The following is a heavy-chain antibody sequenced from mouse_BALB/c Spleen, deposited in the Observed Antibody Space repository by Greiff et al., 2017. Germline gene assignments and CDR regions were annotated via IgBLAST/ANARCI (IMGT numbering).Heavy chain of an antibody. Sequence: EVKLVESGGGLVQPGGSRKLSCAVSGFTFSDYGMAWVRQAPGKGPEWVAFISNLAYSIYYADTVTGRFTISRENAKNTLYLEMSSLRSEDTAMYYCARDYYGSSYYFDYWGQGTTLTVSS. CDR2: ISNLAYSI. J-gene: IGHJ2*01. CDR3: ARDYYGSSYYFDY. D-gene: IGHD1-1*01. CDR1: GFTFSDYG. V-gene: IGHV5-15*02.